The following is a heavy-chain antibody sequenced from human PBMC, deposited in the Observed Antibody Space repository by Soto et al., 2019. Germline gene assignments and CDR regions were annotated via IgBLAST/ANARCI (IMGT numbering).Heavy chain of an antibody. Sequence: QVQLVQSGAEVKKPGASVKVSCKASGYTFTNYGISWVRQAPGQGLEWMGWINAYNGNTKSAQKLQGRVTLTTDTSTSTVYMELRILRSDDTAVYYCARDAAAGLNDCWGQGTLVTVSS. V-gene: IGHV1-18*01. CDR2: INAYNGNT. CDR3: ARDAAAGLNDC. D-gene: IGHD6-13*01. CDR1: GYTFTNYG. J-gene: IGHJ4*02.